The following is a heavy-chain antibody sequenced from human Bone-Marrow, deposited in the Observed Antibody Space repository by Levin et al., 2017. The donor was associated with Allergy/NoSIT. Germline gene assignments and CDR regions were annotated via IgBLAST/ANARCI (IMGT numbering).Heavy chain of an antibody. CDR2: TYYRSKWYN. D-gene: IGHD2/OR15-2a*01. Sequence: SQTLSLTCAISGDSVSSNIAAWHWIRQSPSRGLEWLGRTYYRSKWYNDSAVSVKSRITINPDTSKNQFSLQLNSVTPEDTAVYYCAKTYYFSYFDYWGQGTLVTVSS. J-gene: IGHJ4*01. CDR3: AKTYYFSYFDY. V-gene: IGHV6-1*01. CDR1: GDSVSSNIAA.